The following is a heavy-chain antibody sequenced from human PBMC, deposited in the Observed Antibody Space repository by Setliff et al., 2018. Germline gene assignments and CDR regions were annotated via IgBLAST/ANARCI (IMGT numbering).Heavy chain of an antibody. CDR3: ARHRGYSSPSLEYYYYGLNV. V-gene: IGHV4-38-2*01. CDR1: GYSISSGYY. J-gene: IGHJ6*02. Sequence: SETLSLTCSVSGYSISSGYYWGWVRQPPGKGLEWLGTLSDSGSTYYNPSFKGRVTISEHSSQTQFFLELSSVTAADTAVYYCARHRGYSSPSLEYYYYGLNVWGQGTTVTVSS. CDR2: LSDSGST. D-gene: IGHD3-22*01.